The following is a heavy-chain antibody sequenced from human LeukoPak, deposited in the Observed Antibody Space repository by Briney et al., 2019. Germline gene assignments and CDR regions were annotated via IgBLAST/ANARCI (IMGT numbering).Heavy chain of an antibody. V-gene: IGHV3-23*01. CDR1: GFTFSSYA. Sequence: GGSLRLSCAASGFTFSSYAMSWVRQAPGKGLEWVSAISGSGGTTYYADSVKGRFTISRDNSKNTLFLQMNSLRAEDTAVYFCAKAMDVAARPPNDYWGQGTLVTVSS. J-gene: IGHJ4*02. D-gene: IGHD6-6*01. CDR3: AKAMDVAARPPNDY. CDR2: ISGSGGTT.